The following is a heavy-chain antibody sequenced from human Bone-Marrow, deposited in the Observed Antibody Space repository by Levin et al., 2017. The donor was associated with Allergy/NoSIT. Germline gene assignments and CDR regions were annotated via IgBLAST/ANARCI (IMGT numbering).Heavy chain of an antibody. CDR2: IIPIFGTA. CDR3: AWGVVVPAAIPNSSSWYVYYYGMDV. D-gene: IGHD2-2*02. CDR1: GGTFSSYA. J-gene: IGHJ6*02. Sequence: WASVKVSCKASGGTFSSYAISWVRQAPGQGLEWMGGIIPIFGTANYAQKFQGRVTITADESTSTAYMELSSLRSEDTAVYYCAWGVVVPAAIPNSSSWYVYYYGMDVWGQGTTVTVSS. V-gene: IGHV1-69*13.